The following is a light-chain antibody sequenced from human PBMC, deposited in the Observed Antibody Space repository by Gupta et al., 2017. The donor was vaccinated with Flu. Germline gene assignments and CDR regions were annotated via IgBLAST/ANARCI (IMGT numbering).Light chain of an antibody. Sequence: EIVMTQSPATLSVSPGERATPSCRASQSVSSNLAWYQQKPGQAPRLLIYGASTRATGIPARFSGSGSGTEFTLTISSLQSEDFAVYYCQQYNNYPPYMYSFGQGTKLEIK. V-gene: IGKV3-15*01. CDR1: QSVSSN. CDR2: GAS. CDR3: QQYNNYPPYMYS. J-gene: IGKJ2*03.